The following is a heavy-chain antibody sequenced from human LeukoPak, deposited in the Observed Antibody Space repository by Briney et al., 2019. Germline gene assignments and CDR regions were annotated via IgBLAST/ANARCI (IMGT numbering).Heavy chain of an antibody. V-gene: IGHV3-23*01. CDR2: ISGSTGNT. Sequence: GGSLRLSCAASGFTFSSYAMSWVRQAPGKGLEWVSAISGSTGNTYYADSVKGRFTISRDNSKNTVYLQMNSLRAEDTAVYYCAKDPPYYYDSSGYGGGAFDIWGQGTMVTVSS. J-gene: IGHJ3*02. CDR3: AKDPPYYYDSSGYGGGAFDI. D-gene: IGHD3-22*01. CDR1: GFTFSSYA.